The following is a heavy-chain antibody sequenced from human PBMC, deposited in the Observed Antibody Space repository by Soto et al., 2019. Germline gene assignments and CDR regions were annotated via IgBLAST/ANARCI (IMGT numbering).Heavy chain of an antibody. D-gene: IGHD2-2*01. Sequence: PGGSLRLSCAVSGFSFSPYAMSWVRQAPGKGLEWVSGISAGGGNTYYADSVRGRFTISRDNSKDTLYLQITSLRAEDTAFYYCAKYADYQLMSWFDPWCQGTLVTVSS. CDR3: AKYADYQLMSWFDP. V-gene: IGHV3-23*01. CDR2: ISAGGGNT. J-gene: IGHJ5*02. CDR1: GFSFSPYA.